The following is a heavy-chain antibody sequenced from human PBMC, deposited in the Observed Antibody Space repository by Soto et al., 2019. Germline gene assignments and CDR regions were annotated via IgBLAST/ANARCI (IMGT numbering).Heavy chain of an antibody. CDR3: ASGYYDSSGYSIDY. V-gene: IGHV1-69*13. Sequence: GASVKVSCKSSGCTFNSFAFSWVRQAPGEGLEWMGGLIVILGSTNYAQKFEGRVTITADEASSTAYMEVSDLRSEDTALYFCASGYYDSSGYSIDYWGQGTQVTVSS. CDR1: GCTFNSFA. J-gene: IGHJ4*02. D-gene: IGHD3-22*01. CDR2: LIVILGST.